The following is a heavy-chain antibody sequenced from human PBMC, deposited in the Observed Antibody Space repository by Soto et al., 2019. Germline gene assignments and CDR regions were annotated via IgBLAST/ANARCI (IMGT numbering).Heavy chain of an antibody. CDR3: ASSLKDCSGGSCYYYYYYYMDV. D-gene: IGHD2-15*01. CDR2: ISGSGGST. V-gene: IGHV3-23*01. CDR1: GFTFSSYA. Sequence: EVQLLESGGGLVQPGGSLRLSCAAYGFTFSSYAMSWVRQAPGKGLEWVSAISGSGGSTYYADSVKGRFTISRDNSKNTLYLQMNSLRAEDTAVYYCASSLKDCSGGSCYYYYYYYMDVWGKGTTVTVSS. J-gene: IGHJ6*03.